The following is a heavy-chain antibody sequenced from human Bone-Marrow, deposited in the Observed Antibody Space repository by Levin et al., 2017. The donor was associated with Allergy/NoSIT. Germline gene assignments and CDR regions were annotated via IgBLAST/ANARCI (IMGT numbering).Heavy chain of an antibody. J-gene: IGHJ4*02. CDR2: ISDNGNT. Sequence: GESLKISCVASGFTFSNYAMAWVRQSPGKGLEWVSHISDNGNTKYIDAVKGRFTIPRDNSKNTLYLRMDSLRAEDTAVYYCAKDKGPGWNFFDYWGAGTLVTVSS. D-gene: IGHD2-2*01. V-gene: IGHV3-23*01. CDR3: AKDKGPGWNFFDY. CDR1: GFTFSNYA.